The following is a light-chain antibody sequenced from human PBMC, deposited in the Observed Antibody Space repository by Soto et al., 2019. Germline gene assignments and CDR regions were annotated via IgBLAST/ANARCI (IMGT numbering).Light chain of an antibody. V-gene: IGLV2-11*01. Sequence: QSALTQPRSVSGSPGQSVTISCTGTNSDVGTFYFVSWYQQYPDKGPKLIIYDVTERPSGVPDRFSGSKSGNTASLTISGLQAEDEADYCCSSYAGSYLYVFGSGTKVTVL. CDR3: SSYAGSYLYV. J-gene: IGLJ1*01. CDR1: NSDVGTFYF. CDR2: DVT.